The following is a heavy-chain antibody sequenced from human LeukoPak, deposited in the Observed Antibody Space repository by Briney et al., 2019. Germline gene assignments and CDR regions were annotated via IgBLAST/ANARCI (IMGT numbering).Heavy chain of an antibody. J-gene: IGHJ4*02. CDR1: GFTFSSYG. Sequence: GGSLRLSCAASGFTFSSYGMHWVRQAPGKGLEWVAVISYDGSNKYYADSVKGRFTISRDNSKNTLYLQMSSLRAEDTAVYYCAKDHYSSSWRGADYWGQGTLVTVSS. D-gene: IGHD6-13*01. CDR3: AKDHYSSSWRGADY. V-gene: IGHV3-30*18. CDR2: ISYDGSNK.